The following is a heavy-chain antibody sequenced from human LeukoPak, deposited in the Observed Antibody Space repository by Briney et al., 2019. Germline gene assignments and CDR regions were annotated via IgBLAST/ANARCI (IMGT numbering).Heavy chain of an antibody. D-gene: IGHD3-3*01. CDR3: ARGFFNFDY. J-gene: IGHJ4*02. Sequence: GGSLRLSCAASGFTFSNYAMSWVRQAPGKGLGWVSTISDTGGSTYYADSVKGRFTISRDNSKNTVHLQMNSLRPEDTAVYYCARGFFNFDYWGQGILVTVSS. V-gene: IGHV3-23*01. CDR1: GFTFSNYA. CDR2: ISDTGGST.